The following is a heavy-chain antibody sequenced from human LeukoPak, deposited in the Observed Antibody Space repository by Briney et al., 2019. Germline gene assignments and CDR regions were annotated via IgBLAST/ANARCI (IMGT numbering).Heavy chain of an antibody. Sequence: SETLSLTCTVSGGSISSGDYYWSWIRQPPGKGLEWIGYIYYSGSTYYNPSLKSRVTISVDTSKNQFSLKPSSVTAADTAVYYCARDATVTTNWFDPWGQGTLVTVSS. V-gene: IGHV4-30-4*08. CDR3: ARDATVTTNWFDP. J-gene: IGHJ5*02. CDR2: IYYSGST. D-gene: IGHD4-11*01. CDR1: GGSISSGDYY.